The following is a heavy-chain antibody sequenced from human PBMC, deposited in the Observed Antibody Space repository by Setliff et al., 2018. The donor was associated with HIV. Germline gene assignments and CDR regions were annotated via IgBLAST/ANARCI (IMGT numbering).Heavy chain of an antibody. CDR1: GASTSSSPYY. CDR3: ARDGGGRSSGWYPYYFDY. D-gene: IGHD6-19*01. V-gene: IGHV4-61*01. J-gene: IGHJ4*02. Sequence: SETLSLTCSVSGASTSSSPYYWSWIRQPPGKGLEWNGYIYYSGSTNYNPPPKSRVTISVDTSKNQFSLKLSSVTAADTAVYYCARDGGGRSSGWYPYYFDYWGQGTLVTVSS. CDR2: IYYSGST.